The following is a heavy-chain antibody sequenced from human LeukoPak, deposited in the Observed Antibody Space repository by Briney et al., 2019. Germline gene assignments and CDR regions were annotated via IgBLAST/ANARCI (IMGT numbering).Heavy chain of an antibody. CDR1: GGSISSGGYY. D-gene: IGHD3-3*01. J-gene: IGHJ5*02. Sequence: SETLSLTCTVSGGSISSGGYYWSWIRQHPGKGLEWIGYIYYSGSTYYNPSLKSRVTISVDTSKNQFPLKLSSVTAADTAVYYCASSAGTYDFWSGYYNGWFDPWGQGTLVTVSS. CDR2: IYYSGST. V-gene: IGHV4-31*03. CDR3: ASSAGTYDFWSGYYNGWFDP.